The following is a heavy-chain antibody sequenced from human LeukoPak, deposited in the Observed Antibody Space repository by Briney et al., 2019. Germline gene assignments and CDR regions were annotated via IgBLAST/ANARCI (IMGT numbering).Heavy chain of an antibody. J-gene: IGHJ3*02. CDR1: RFTLSNHY. CDR3: ARVPTNSGSRQAFDI. Sequence: PGGSLRLSCVASRFTLSNHYMSWVRQAPGKGLEWVATIKPDGSETFYVDSVKGRFTISRDNSKNTLDLQMNSLRAEDTAVYYCARVPTNSGSRQAFDIWGQGTMVTVSS. V-gene: IGHV3-7*01. CDR2: IKPDGSET. D-gene: IGHD1-26*01.